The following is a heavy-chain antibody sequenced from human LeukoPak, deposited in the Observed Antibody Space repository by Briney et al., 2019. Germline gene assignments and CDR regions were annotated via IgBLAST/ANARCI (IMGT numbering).Heavy chain of an antibody. Sequence: GASVKVSCKASGYTFTGYYMHWVRQAPGQGLEWMGWINPNSGGTNYAQKFQGRVTMTRDTSISTAYMELSSLRSEDTAVYYCARDRDITIFGVVITVSMDVWGKGTTVTVSS. CDR1: GYTFTGYY. D-gene: IGHD3-3*01. CDR2: INPNSGGT. CDR3: ARDRDITIFGVVITVSMDV. J-gene: IGHJ6*03. V-gene: IGHV1-2*02.